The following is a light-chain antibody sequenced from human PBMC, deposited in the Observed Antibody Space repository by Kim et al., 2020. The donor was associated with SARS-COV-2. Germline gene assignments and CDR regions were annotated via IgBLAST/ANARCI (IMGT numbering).Light chain of an antibody. CDR2: QDT. J-gene: IGLJ3*02. CDR3: QAWDSSTKGV. Sequence: VSPGQTASITCAGDKLGDKYVCWYQQKPGQSPVLVIYQDTKRPSGITERFSGSNSGNTATLTISGTQAMDEADYYCQAWDSSTKGVFGGGTQLTVL. V-gene: IGLV3-1*01. CDR1: KLGDKY.